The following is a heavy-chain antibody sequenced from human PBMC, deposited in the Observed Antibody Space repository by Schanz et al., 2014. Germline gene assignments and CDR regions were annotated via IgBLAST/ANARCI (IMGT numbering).Heavy chain of an antibody. J-gene: IGHJ3*02. V-gene: IGHV1-46*01. CDR1: GYTLSAYS. D-gene: IGHD6-13*01. CDR2: VNPSVRGT. CDR3: ARNIIATARAYDI. Sequence: QVQLVQSGTQVKKPGASVKVSCKASGYTLSAYSLHWVRQAPGQGLEWMGIVNPSVRGTHFAREFQGRVTVTSDTSTSTVYMELRSLRSDDTAVYYCARNIIATARAYDIWGQGTMVTVSS.